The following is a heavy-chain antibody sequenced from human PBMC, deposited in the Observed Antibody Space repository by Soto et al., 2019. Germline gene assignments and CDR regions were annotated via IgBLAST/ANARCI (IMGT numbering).Heavy chain of an antibody. CDR1: GVSISNTSYY. Sequence: QLQLQESGPGLVKSSESLSLICTVSGVSISNTSYYWGWIRQPPGKRLEWIGTIYYSGTTYYNPSLKGRVTITVDTSKNHFSLKLTSVTAADTAVYYCARHGSYWGQATLVTVSS. J-gene: IGHJ4*02. CDR2: IYYSGTT. CDR3: ARHGSY. V-gene: IGHV4-39*01.